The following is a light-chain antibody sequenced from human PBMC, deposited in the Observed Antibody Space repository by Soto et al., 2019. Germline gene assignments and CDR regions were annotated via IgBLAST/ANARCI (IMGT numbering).Light chain of an antibody. CDR2: AAS. V-gene: IGKV1-39*01. J-gene: IGKJ5*01. CDR3: QQSYSVPIT. CDR1: QSIEMH. Sequence: DIQMTQSPSSLSASVGDRVTITCRARQSIEMHVNWYQQKPGKAPKFLIHAASSLQSGVPSRFSGSGSGTDFTLIINSLQPEDFATYYCQQSYSVPITFGQGTRLEIK.